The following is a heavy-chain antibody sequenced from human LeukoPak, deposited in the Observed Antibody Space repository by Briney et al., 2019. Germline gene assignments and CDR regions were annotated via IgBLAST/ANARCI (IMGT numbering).Heavy chain of an antibody. J-gene: IGHJ5*02. Sequence: GGSLRLSCAASGFNFNNYEMNWVRQAPGKGLEWVSSISSSSSYIYYADSVKGRFTISRDNAKNSLYLQMNSLRAEDTAAYYCARGSRYYDFWSGYNWFDPSGQGTLVTVSS. D-gene: IGHD3-3*01. CDR2: ISSSSSYI. V-gene: IGHV3-21*01. CDR1: GFNFNNYE. CDR3: ARGSRYYDFWSGYNWFDP.